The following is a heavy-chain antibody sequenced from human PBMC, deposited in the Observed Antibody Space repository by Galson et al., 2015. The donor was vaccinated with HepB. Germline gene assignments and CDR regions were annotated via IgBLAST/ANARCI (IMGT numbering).Heavy chain of an antibody. J-gene: IGHJ5*02. V-gene: IGHV5-51*01. CDR1: GYSFSTYW. CDR2: IYPGDSDT. D-gene: IGHD3-22*01. CDR3: AGGGSGYCPWFDP. Sequence: QSGAEVKKPGESLKISCKASGYSFSTYWIGWVRQMPGKGLEWMGIIYPGDSDTRYSPSFQGQVTISADKSINTAYLQWSSLKASDAVLYCCAGGGSGYCPWFDPWGQGTLVTVSS.